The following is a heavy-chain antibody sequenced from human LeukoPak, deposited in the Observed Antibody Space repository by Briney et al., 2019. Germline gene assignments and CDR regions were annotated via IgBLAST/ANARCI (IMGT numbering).Heavy chain of an antibody. CDR1: DGSISRSSYF. D-gene: IGHD6-19*01. V-gene: IGHV4-39*07. J-gene: IGHJ4*02. Sequence: SETLSLTCSVFDGSISRSSYFWGWIRQPPGKGLEWIASVYYSGSTHYNPSLKSRVTISGDTSKNQFSLKVTSVTVADTAVFYCARHQISSGWSLYFDSWGQGILVTVSS. CDR3: ARHQISSGWSLYFDS. CDR2: VYYSGST.